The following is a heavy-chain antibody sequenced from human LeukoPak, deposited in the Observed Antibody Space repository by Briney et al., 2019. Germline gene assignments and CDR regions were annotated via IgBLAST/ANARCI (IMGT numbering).Heavy chain of an antibody. Sequence: GGSLRLSCAASRFIFSDFWMTWVRQAPGKGLEWVANIKEDGSQKNYLDSVKGRFAISRDNAKNSLYLQMNSLRDEDTAVYYCARDGGYFDLWGRGTRVTVSS. CDR2: IKEDGSQK. D-gene: IGHD3-16*01. CDR1: RFIFSDFW. CDR3: ARDGGYFDL. J-gene: IGHJ2*01. V-gene: IGHV3-7*01.